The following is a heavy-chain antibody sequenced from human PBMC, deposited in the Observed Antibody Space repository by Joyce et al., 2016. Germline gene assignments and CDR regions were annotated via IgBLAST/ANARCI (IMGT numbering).Heavy chain of an antibody. CDR2: IGAGSRAK. Sequence: EVQLLESGGGLVQPGGSLRLSCAASGFTFVGYAMGWVRQAPGKGLEWVAAIGAGSRAKRYADSVRGRFTISRDDSDNSLYLHMSGLRSDDTAVYYCVRPRVAVAGTRWFDPWGQGTLVTVSS. CDR3: VRPRVAVAGTRWFDP. D-gene: IGHD6-13*01. CDR1: GFTFVGYA. V-gene: IGHV3-23*01. J-gene: IGHJ5*02.